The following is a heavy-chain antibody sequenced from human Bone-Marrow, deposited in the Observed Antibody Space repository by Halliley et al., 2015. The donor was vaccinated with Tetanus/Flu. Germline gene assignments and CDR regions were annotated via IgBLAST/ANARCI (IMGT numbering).Heavy chain of an antibody. CDR3: ARTYYDSSGYYLNYFDH. J-gene: IGHJ4*02. CDR2: IYYSGST. Sequence: TLSLTCTVSGGSISPYYWSWIRQPPGKGLECIGYIYYSGSTYYNPSLKSRVTISVDTSKNQFSLKLSSVTAADTAVYYCARTYYDSSGYYLNYFDHWGQGTLVTVSS. V-gene: IGHV4-59*08. D-gene: IGHD3-22*01. CDR1: GGSISPYY.